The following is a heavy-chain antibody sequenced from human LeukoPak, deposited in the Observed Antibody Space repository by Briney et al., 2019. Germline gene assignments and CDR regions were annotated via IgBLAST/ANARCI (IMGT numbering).Heavy chain of an antibody. D-gene: IGHD4-23*01. Sequence: SETLSLTCTVSGGSISSYYWSWIRQPPGKGLEWIGNFYNSGTTSYNPSLKSRVTISVDTSKNQFSLKLSSVTAADTAVYYCARENGGNSASPIDYWGQGTLVTVSS. CDR3: ARENGGNSASPIDY. V-gene: IGHV4-59*12. CDR1: GGSISSYY. J-gene: IGHJ4*02. CDR2: FYNSGTT.